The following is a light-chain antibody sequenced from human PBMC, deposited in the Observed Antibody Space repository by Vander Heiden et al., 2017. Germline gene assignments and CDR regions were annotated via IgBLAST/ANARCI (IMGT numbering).Light chain of an antibody. CDR3: AAWDDSLSGPV. CDR2: RNN. J-gene: IGLJ3*02. V-gene: IGLV1-44*01. CDR1: TSNIGSNT. Sequence: QSVLTQPPSASGTPGQRVTISCSGSTSNIGSNTVYWYQQLPGTAPKLLIHRNNQRPSGVPDRFSGSKSGTSASLAISGLQSEEEADYYCAAWDDSLSGPVFGGGTKLTVL.